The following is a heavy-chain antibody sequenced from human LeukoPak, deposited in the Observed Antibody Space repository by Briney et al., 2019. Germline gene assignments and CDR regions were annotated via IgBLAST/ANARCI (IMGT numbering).Heavy chain of an antibody. CDR3: ARVVGSKYYYGSGSYLDY. CDR2: INHSGST. CDR1: GGSFSGYY. V-gene: IGHV4-34*01. J-gene: IGHJ4*02. Sequence: PSETLSLTCAVYGGSFSGYYWSWIRQPPGKGLEWIGEINHSGSTNYNPSLKSRITISVDTSKNQFSLKLSSVTAADTAVYYCARVVGSKYYYGSGSYLDYWGQGSPVTVSS. D-gene: IGHD3-10*01.